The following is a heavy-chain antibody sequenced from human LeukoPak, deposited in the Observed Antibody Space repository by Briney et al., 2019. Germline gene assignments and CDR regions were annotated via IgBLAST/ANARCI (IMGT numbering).Heavy chain of an antibody. Sequence: GGSLRLSCEASRFSFSTYPMGWVRRAPGKGLEWVSGISASGDVTFHADPLKGRFTISRDNSKNTLYLQMDSLRAEDTAKYYCAKSLLTTASGTGRAFDIWGQGTMVTVSS. CDR3: AKSLLTTASGTGRAFDI. CDR1: RFSFSTYP. V-gene: IGHV3-23*01. J-gene: IGHJ3*02. D-gene: IGHD1-26*01. CDR2: ISASGDVT.